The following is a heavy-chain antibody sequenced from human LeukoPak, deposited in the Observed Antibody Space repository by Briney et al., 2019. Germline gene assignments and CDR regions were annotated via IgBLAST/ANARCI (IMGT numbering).Heavy chain of an antibody. CDR2: ISHSGGST. D-gene: IGHD3-10*01. Sequence: TGGSLRLSCAASGFTFSSYSMSWVRQAPGKGLEWVSGISHSGGSTYYADSVKGRFTISRDNSKNTLYLQMNSLRAEDTAVYYCAKDYLYYYGSGSYYNDRDYWGQGTLVTVSS. CDR1: GFTFSSYS. V-gene: IGHV3-23*01. CDR3: AKDYLYYYGSGSYYNDRDY. J-gene: IGHJ4*02.